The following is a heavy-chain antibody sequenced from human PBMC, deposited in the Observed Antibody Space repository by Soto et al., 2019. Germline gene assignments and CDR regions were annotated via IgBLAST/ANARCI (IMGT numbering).Heavy chain of an antibody. CDR3: ARGVVFGEFSS. CDR1: GGSISSYY. CDR2: IYYSGST. V-gene: IGHV4-59*01. Sequence: QVQLQESGPGLVKPSETLSLTCTVSGGSISSYYWSWIRQPPGKGLEWIGYIYYSGSTNYNPSLKSRVTISVDTSKNQFSLKLSSLTAADTAVYYCARGVVFGEFSSWGQGTLVTVSS. J-gene: IGHJ4*02. D-gene: IGHD3-10*02.